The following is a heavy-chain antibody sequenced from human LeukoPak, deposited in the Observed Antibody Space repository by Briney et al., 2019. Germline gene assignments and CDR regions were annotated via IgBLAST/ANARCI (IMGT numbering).Heavy chain of an antibody. J-gene: IGHJ6*03. V-gene: IGHV3-7*01. CDR1: GFTLSR. CDR3: ARLSVFLESFLPYYYMDV. Sequence: GGSLRLSCSVSGFTLSRMSWVRQAPGKGLEWVANIKFDGSDKYFVDSVKGRFTISRDNPKNSVYLQMNSLRAEDTAVYYCARLSVFLESFLPYYYMDVWGKGTTVIVSS. CDR2: IKFDGSDK. D-gene: IGHD3-3*01.